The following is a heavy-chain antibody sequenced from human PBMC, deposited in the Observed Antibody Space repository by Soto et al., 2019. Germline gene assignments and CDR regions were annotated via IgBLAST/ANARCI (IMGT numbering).Heavy chain of an antibody. D-gene: IGHD3-10*01. CDR1: GFTFSSYA. Sequence: EVQLLESGGGLVQPGGSLRLSCAASGFTFSSYAMSWVRQAPGKGLEWVSAISGSGGSTYYAESVKGGFTITRDNSTNTLYLQMNSLRAEDTAVYYCAKASGWFGEFDYWGQGTLVTVSS. V-gene: IGHV3-23*01. CDR3: AKASGWFGEFDY. CDR2: ISGSGGST. J-gene: IGHJ4*02.